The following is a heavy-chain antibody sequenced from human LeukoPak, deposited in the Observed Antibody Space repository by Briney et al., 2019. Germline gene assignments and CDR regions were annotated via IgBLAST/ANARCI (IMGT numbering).Heavy chain of an antibody. Sequence: ASVKVSCKASGYTFTGYYMHWVRQAPGQGLEWMGWINPNSGGTNYAQKFQGRFTISRDNSKNTLYLQMNSLRAEDTAVYYCAKVQFQLPTFDYWGQGTLVTVSS. CDR2: INPNSGGT. J-gene: IGHJ4*02. CDR1: GYTFTGYY. D-gene: IGHD1-26*01. CDR3: AKVQFQLPTFDY. V-gene: IGHV1-2*02.